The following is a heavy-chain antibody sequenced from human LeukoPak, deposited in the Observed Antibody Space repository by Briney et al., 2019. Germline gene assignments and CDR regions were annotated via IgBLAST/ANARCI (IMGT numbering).Heavy chain of an antibody. J-gene: IGHJ4*02. CDR3: AKGYSSSWRDYFDY. Sequence: QAGGSLRLSCAVSGFTLSDYYMDWVRQAPGKGLEWVSGISWNSGSIGYADSVKGRFTISRDNAKNSLYLQMNSLRAEDMALYYCAKGYSSSWRDYFDYWGQGTLVTVSS. CDR2: ISWNSGSI. CDR1: GFTLSDYY. V-gene: IGHV3-9*03. D-gene: IGHD6-13*01.